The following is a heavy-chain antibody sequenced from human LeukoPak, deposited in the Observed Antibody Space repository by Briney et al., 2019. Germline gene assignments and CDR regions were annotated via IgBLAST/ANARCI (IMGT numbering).Heavy chain of an antibody. CDR2: IYYSGST. CDR3: ARGGGADALDI. V-gene: IGHV4-61*01. J-gene: IGHJ3*02. D-gene: IGHD3-10*01. CDR1: GGSVSSGSYY. Sequence: PSETLSLTCTVSGGSVSSGSYYWSWIRQPPGKGLEWIGYIYYSGSTNYNPSLKSRVTISVDTSKNQFSLKLSSVTAADTAVYYCARGGGADALDIWGQGTMVTVSS.